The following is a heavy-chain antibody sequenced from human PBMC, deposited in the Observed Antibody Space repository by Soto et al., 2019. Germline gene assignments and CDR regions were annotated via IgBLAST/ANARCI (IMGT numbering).Heavy chain of an antibody. J-gene: IGHJ3*02. D-gene: IGHD3-22*01. Sequence: SGPTLVNPTQTLTLTCTFSGFSLSTSGMCVSWIRQPPGKALEWLARIDWDDDKYYSTSLKTRLTISKDTSKNQVVLTMTNMDPVDTATYYCARINYDSSGYYYLAFDIWGQGTMLTVSS. CDR1: GFSLSTSGMC. V-gene: IGHV2-70*11. CDR2: IDWDDDK. CDR3: ARINYDSSGYYYLAFDI.